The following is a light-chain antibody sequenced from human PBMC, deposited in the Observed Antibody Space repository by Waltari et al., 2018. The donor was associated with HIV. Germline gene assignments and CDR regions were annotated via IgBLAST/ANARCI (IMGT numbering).Light chain of an antibody. V-gene: IGLV9-49*02. CDR2: VGPGGIVG. CDR1: SGYKNYR. J-gene: IGLJ1*01. CDR3: GVDHGTGSNFVYV. Sequence: QPMLTQPPSASASLGASVTLTCTLSSGYKNYRVDWYQQRPGKGPRFVMRVGPGGIVGSEGDGIPDRFSARGSGLNRYLTIKNSQEEDESDYHCGVDHGTGSNFVYVFGPGTTVTVL.